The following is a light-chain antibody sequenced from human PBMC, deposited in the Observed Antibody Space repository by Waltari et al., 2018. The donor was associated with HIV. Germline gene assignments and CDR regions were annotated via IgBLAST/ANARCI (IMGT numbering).Light chain of an antibody. CDR3: QQYYSSPPL. CDR2: LGS. CDR1: QSLLHRNGYNY. V-gene: IGKV2-28*01. Sequence: DIVMTQSPLSLPVTPGEPASISCRSSQSLLHRNGYNYLDWYLQKPGQSPQLLIYLGSNRASGVPDRFSGSGSGTDFTLTISSLQAEDVAIYYCQQYYSSPPLFGGGTKVEI. J-gene: IGKJ4*01.